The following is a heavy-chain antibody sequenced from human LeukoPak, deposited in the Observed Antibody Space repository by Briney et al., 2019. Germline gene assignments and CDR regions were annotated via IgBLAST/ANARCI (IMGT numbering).Heavy chain of an antibody. Sequence: SETLSLTCAVSGGSISSGGYYWSWIRQPPGKGLEWIGYTYHSGSTYYNPSLKSRVTISVDRSKNQFSLKLSSVTAADTAVYYCAGGIREQHPWGQGTLVTVSS. CDR1: GGSISSGGYY. CDR3: AGGIREQHP. V-gene: IGHV4-30-2*01. J-gene: IGHJ5*02. D-gene: IGHD1-26*01. CDR2: TYHSGST.